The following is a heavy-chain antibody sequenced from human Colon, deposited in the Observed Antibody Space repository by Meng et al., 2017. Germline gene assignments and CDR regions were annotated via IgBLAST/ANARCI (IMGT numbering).Heavy chain of an antibody. D-gene: IGHD3-10*01. CDR2: INAKSGDT. CDR3: ERDITGDGLVFIDF. J-gene: IGHJ4*02. Sequence: ASVKVSCKASGYTFSGYNIQWVRQAPGQGLEWMGWINAKSGDTNYAQKFQGRVTMTRDTSITTAYMELRRLRSDDTAMYYCERDITGDGLVFIDFWGQGTLVTVSS. CDR1: GYTFSGYN. V-gene: IGHV1-2*02.